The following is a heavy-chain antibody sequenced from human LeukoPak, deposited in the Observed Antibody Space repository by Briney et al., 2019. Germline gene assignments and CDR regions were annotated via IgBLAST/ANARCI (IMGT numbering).Heavy chain of an antibody. Sequence: ASVKVSCKASGYTFTGYYMHRVRQAPGQGLEWMGWINPNSGGTNYAQKFQGRVTMTRDTSISTAYMELSRLRSDDTAVYYCARGQSSSTSCYIYWGQGTLVTVSS. D-gene: IGHD2-2*02. CDR3: ARGQSSSTSCYIY. J-gene: IGHJ4*02. V-gene: IGHV1-2*02. CDR1: GYTFTGYY. CDR2: INPNSGGT.